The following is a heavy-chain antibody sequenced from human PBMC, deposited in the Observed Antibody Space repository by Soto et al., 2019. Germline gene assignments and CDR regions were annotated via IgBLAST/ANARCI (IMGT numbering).Heavy chain of an antibody. CDR3: ARVPVRFLEWLQRDYYMDV. CDR1: GFTFSSYG. J-gene: IGHJ6*03. Sequence: GGSLRLSCAASGFTFSSYGMHWVRQAPGKGLEWVAVIWYDGSNKYYADSVKGRFTISRDNSKNTLYLQMNSLRAEDTAVYYCARVPVRFLEWLQRDYYMDVWGKGTTVTVSS. D-gene: IGHD3-3*01. CDR2: IWYDGSNK. V-gene: IGHV3-33*01.